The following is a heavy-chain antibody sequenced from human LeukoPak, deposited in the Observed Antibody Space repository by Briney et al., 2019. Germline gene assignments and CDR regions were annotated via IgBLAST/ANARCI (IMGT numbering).Heavy chain of an antibody. V-gene: IGHV3-15*01. CDR2: VKTKGDSGAA. Sequence: TGGSLRLSCAASGFTVSSNYMSWVRQAPGKGLEWVGRVKTKGDSGAADYAATVKGRFTISRDDSTKTLYLQMNSLKTEDTAVYYCTTDRMIYATNWAVSWFDPWGQGTLVTVSS. D-gene: IGHD2-8*01. J-gene: IGHJ5*02. CDR1: GFTVSSNY. CDR3: TTDRMIYATNWAVSWFDP.